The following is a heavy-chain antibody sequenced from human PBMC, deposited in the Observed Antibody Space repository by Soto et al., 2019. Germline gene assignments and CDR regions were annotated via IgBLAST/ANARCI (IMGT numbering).Heavy chain of an antibody. CDR2: IIPISGTA. J-gene: IGHJ6*02. V-gene: IGHV1-69*01. D-gene: IGHD2-2*01. CDR1: GGTFSSYA. Sequence: QVQLVQSGAEVKKPGSSVKVSCKASGGTFSSYAISWVRQAPGQGLEWMGGIIPISGTANYAQKFQGRVTITVDESTSTVYMELSSPSSEDTAVYYCARSQGSSTSLQIYYYYYYGMDVWGQGTTVTVSS. CDR3: ARSQGSSTSLQIYYYYYYGMDV.